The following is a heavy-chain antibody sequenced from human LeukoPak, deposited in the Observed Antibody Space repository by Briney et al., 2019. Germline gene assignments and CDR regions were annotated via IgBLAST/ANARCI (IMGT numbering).Heavy chain of an antibody. V-gene: IGHV4-59*01. CDR3: ARAASGSYYEVNY. CDR1: GGSISSYY. CDR2: IYYSGST. D-gene: IGHD1-26*01. Sequence: SETLSLTCTVSGGSISSYYWSWIRQPPGKGLEWIGYIYYSGSTNYNPSLKSRVTISVDTSKNQFSLKLSSVTAADTAVYYCARAASGSYYEVNYWGQGTQVTVSS. J-gene: IGHJ4*02.